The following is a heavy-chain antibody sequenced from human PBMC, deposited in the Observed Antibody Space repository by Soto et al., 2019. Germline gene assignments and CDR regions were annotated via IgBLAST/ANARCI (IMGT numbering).Heavy chain of an antibody. CDR2: ISGSSGST. Sequence: GGSLRLSCAASGFTFRSHAMSWVRQAPGKGLEWVSAISGSSGSTYYAEYVKGRFTISRDNSKNKLYLQMNSLRAEDMALFYCAREGYSSSWYVLWFDPWGQGTLVTVSS. CDR3: AREGYSSSWYVLWFDP. D-gene: IGHD6-13*01. V-gene: IGHV3-23*01. CDR1: GFTFRSHA. J-gene: IGHJ5*02.